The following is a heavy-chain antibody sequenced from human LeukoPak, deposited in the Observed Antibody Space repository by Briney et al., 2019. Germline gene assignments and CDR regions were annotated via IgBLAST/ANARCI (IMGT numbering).Heavy chain of an antibody. V-gene: IGHV3-7*01. D-gene: IGHD5-24*01. CDR3: ANLWEMGY. CDR1: GFSFSDYW. CDR2: VKPDGSEK. Sequence: PGGSLRLSCAASGFSFSDYWMSWVRQAPGKGLEWVANVKPDGSEKYYVDSVKGRFTISRDNARNSLYPQMDSLRAEDTAVYYCANLWEMGYWGQGTLVTVSS. J-gene: IGHJ4*02.